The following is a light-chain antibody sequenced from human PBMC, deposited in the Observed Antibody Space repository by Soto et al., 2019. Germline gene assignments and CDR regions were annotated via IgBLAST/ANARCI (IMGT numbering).Light chain of an antibody. V-gene: IGKV1-5*03. CDR2: KAS. Sequence: DIQMTQSPSTLSASVGDRVTITCRASQSINNWLAWYQQKPGKAPKLLIYKASSLESGVPSRFSGSGSGTDFTLTISSLQPDDFATFYCQQYNGYSRTFGQGTKVDI. CDR1: QSINNW. CDR3: QQYNGYSRT. J-gene: IGKJ1*01.